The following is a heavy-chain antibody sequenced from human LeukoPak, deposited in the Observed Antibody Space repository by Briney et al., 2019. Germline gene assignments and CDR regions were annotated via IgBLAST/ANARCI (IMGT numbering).Heavy chain of an antibody. CDR1: GGSFCSNN. J-gene: IGHJ4*02. V-gene: IGHV4-59*01. D-gene: IGHD3-22*01. CDR2: IYYSGST. Sequence: PSETLSLTSTGYGGSFCSNNWSWLGQPPGKGLVWIGYIYYSGSTNYNPSLKSRVTMSIDTSKNQFSLKVTSVTAADTAVYYCARLEYDSNGFFDYWGPGTLVIVSS. CDR3: ARLEYDSNGFFDY.